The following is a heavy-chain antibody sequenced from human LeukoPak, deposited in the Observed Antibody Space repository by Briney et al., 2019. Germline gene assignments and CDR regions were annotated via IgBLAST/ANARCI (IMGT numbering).Heavy chain of an antibody. Sequence: ASVKVSCKASGYTFTGYYMHWVRQAPGQGLEWMGWINPNSGGTNYAQKFQGRVTMTRDTSISTAYMELSRLRSDDTAVYYCARGGYSGYDSGPDWFDPWGQGTLVTVCS. V-gene: IGHV1-2*02. CDR1: GYTFTGYY. D-gene: IGHD5-12*01. CDR2: INPNSGGT. J-gene: IGHJ5*02. CDR3: ARGGYSGYDSGPDWFDP.